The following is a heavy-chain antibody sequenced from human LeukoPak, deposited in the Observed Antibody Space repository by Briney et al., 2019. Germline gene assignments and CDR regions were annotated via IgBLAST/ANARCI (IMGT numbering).Heavy chain of an antibody. CDR1: GFTFSSYA. D-gene: IGHD2-15*01. Sequence: GGSLRLSCAASGFTFSSYAMHWVRQAPGKGLEYVSAISSNGGSTYYANSVKGRFTISRDNSKNTLYLQMGSLRAEDMAVYYCAKGYCSGGSCHYYFAYWGQRTLVTVSS. CDR3: AKGYCSGGSCHYYFAY. V-gene: IGHV3-64*01. CDR2: ISSNGGST. J-gene: IGHJ4*02.